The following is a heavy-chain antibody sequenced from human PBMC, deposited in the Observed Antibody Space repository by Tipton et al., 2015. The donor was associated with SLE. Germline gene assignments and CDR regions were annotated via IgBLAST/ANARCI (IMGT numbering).Heavy chain of an antibody. CDR1: GGSISIYS. Sequence: TLSLTCSVSGGSISIYSWSWIRQPAGKGLEWIGRIFPSGSTNFNPSLKSRVTISVDTSRNQFSLNVSSVTAADTAVYYCARDGRVTSSGGDYYHYYYYMDVWGKGTTVTVSS. V-gene: IGHV4-4*07. J-gene: IGHJ6*03. CDR2: IFPSGST. CDR3: ARDGRVTSSGGDYYHYYYYMDV. D-gene: IGHD2-21*02.